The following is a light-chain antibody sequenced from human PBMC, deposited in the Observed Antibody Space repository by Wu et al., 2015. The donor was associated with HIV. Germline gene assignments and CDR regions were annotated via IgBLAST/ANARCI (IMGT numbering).Light chain of an antibody. Sequence: ETVLTQSPATLSLSPGERATLSCGASQSVSSYLAWYQQKPGQAPRLLIYDASNRAAGIPARFSGSGSGTDFTLTISNLEPEDFAIYYCQQRSNWPPFTFGGGTKVEIK. CDR1: QSVSSY. V-gene: IGKV3-11*01. CDR2: DAS. CDR3: QQRSNWPPFT. J-gene: IGKJ4*01.